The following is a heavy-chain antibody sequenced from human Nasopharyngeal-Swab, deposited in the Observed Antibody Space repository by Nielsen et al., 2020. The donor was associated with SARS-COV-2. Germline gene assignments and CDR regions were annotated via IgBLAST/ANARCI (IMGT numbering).Heavy chain of an antibody. Sequence: GESLKISCTASGFTFGDYAMSWSRQTPGKGLEWVGFIRSKAYGGTTEYAASVKGRFTISRDDSESIAYLQMNSLKTEDTAVYYCTRETPYSSGWYSFDYWGQGTLVTVSS. CDR2: IRSKAYGGTT. J-gene: IGHJ4*02. V-gene: IGHV3-49*03. D-gene: IGHD6-19*01. CDR1: GFTFGDYA. CDR3: TRETPYSSGWYSFDY.